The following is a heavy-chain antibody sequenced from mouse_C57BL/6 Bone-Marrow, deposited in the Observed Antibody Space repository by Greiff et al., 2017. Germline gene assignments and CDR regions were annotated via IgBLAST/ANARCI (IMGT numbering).Heavy chain of an antibody. CDR3: TTGGMDY. J-gene: IGHJ4*01. V-gene: IGHV14-4*01. CDR2: IDPENGDT. CDR1: GFNIKDDY. Sequence: VQLQQSGAELVRPGASVRLSCTASGFNIKDDYMHWVKQRPEQGLEWIGWIDPENGDTEYASKFQGKATITAVTSSNTAYLQLSSLTSEDTAVYYCTTGGMDYWGQGTSVTVSS.